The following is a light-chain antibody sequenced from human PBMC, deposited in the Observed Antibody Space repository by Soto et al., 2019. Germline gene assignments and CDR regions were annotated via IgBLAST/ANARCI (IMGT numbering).Light chain of an antibody. J-gene: IGKJ1*01. V-gene: IGKV1-5*03. Sequence: DIQMTQSPSTLSASVGDRVTITCRASQSISSWLAWYQQKPGTAPKLLIYKASTLQSGVPSRFSGSVSGTEFTLTLSSQQPDDSATYYCQQYNDNWTFGNGTKVEIK. CDR1: QSISSW. CDR3: QQYNDNWT. CDR2: KAS.